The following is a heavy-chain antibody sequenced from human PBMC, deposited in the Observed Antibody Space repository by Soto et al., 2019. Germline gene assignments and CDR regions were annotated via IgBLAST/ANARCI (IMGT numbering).Heavy chain of an antibody. Sequence: QVQLQQWGAGLLKPSETLSLTCAVYGGSFSGYYWSWIRQPPGKGLEWIGEINHSGSTNYNPSLKSRVTISVDTSKNQFSLKLSSVTAADTAVYYCARQPRNYYYGMDVWGQGTTVTVSS. V-gene: IGHV4-34*01. CDR1: GGSFSGYY. CDR3: ARQPRNYYYGMDV. J-gene: IGHJ6*02. CDR2: INHSGST.